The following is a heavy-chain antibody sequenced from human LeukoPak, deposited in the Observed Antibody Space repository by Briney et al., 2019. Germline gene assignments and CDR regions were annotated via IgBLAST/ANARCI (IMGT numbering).Heavy chain of an antibody. CDR2: TNWNGGST. V-gene: IGHV3-20*04. Sequence: GGSLRLSCAASGFTFDDYGMSWVRHAPGKGLEWVSGTNWNGGSTGYADSVKGRFTISRDNAKNSLYLQMNSLRAEDTALYYCARVRSLGYDFWSGYFSGYYYYMDVWGKGTTVTVSS. CDR1: GFTFDDYG. D-gene: IGHD3-3*01. CDR3: ARVRSLGYDFWSGYFSGYYYYMDV. J-gene: IGHJ6*03.